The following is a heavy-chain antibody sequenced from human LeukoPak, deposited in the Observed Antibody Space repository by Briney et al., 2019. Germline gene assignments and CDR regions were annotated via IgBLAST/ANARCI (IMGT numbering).Heavy chain of an antibody. D-gene: IGHD2-15*01. CDR1: GYTFTGYY. Sequence: GASVKVSFKAPGYTFTGYYMHWVRQAPGQGLEWMGWINPNGGGTNYAQKFQGRVSMTRDTSISTAYMELSSLRSDDTAVYYCARVGYCSGGTCPYYFDLWGQGTLVTVSS. J-gene: IGHJ4*02. CDR3: ARVGYCSGGTCPYYFDL. V-gene: IGHV1-2*02. CDR2: INPNGGGT.